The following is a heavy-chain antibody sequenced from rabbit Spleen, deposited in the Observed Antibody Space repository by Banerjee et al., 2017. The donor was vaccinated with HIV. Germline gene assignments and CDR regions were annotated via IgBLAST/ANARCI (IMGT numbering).Heavy chain of an antibody. CDR2: IEAGSSGFT. CDR3: ARDTGTSFSSYGMDL. CDR1: GVSFSGSSY. V-gene: IGHV1S40*01. J-gene: IGHJ6*01. Sequence: QSLEESGGDLVKPGASLTLTCIASGVSFSGSSYMCWVRQAPGKGLEWIACIEAGSSGFTYSATWATGRFTISKTSSTTVTLQMTSLTVADTATYFCARDTGTSFSSYGMDLWGPGTLVTVS. D-gene: IGHD7-1*01.